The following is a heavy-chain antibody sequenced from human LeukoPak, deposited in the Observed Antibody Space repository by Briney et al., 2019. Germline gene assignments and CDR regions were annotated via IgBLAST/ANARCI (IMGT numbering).Heavy chain of an antibody. CDR2: ISGSGVNT. Sequence: GGSLRLSCAASGFTFSTYVMSWVRQAPGKGLEWVSGISGSGVNTYYADSVKGRFTISRDNSKNTLYLQMNSLRAEDTAVYYCAKSGLYYDSSGYYYWGQGTLVTVSS. J-gene: IGHJ4*02. CDR1: GFTFSTYV. CDR3: AKSGLYYDSSGYYY. D-gene: IGHD3-22*01. V-gene: IGHV3-23*01.